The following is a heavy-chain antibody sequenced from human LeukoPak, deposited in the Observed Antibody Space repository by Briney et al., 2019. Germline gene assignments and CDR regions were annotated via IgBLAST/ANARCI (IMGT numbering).Heavy chain of an antibody. CDR1: GFTFSSYA. Sequence: GGSLRLSCAASGFTFSSYAMSWVRQAPGKGLEWVSAISGSGGSTYYADSVKGRFTISRDNSKDTLYLQMNSLRAEDTAVYYCAKVQSLMVRGVPLNYHYYYGMDVWGQGTTVTVSS. CDR2: ISGSGGST. V-gene: IGHV3-23*01. D-gene: IGHD3-10*01. CDR3: AKVQSLMVRGVPLNYHYYYGMDV. J-gene: IGHJ6*02.